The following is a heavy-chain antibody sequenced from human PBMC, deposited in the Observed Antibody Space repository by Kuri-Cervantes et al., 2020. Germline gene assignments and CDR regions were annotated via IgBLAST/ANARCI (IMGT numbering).Heavy chain of an antibody. V-gene: IGHV1-8*01. J-gene: IGHJ6*02. CDR3: ARDISWFGELLLRSDYYYYYYGMDV. D-gene: IGHD3-10*01. CDR2: MNPNSGNT. CDR1: GYTFTSYD. Sequence: ASVKVSCKASGYTFTSYDINWVRQATGQGLEWMGWMNPNSGNTGYAQKFQGRVTMTRNTSISTAYMELSSLKSEDTAVYYCARDISWFGELLLRSDYYYYYYGMDVWGQGTTVTVSS.